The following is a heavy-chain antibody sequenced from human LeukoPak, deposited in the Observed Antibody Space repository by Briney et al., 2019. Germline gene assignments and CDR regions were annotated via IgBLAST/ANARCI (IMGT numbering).Heavy chain of an antibody. V-gene: IGHV4-34*01. CDR2: INHSGST. D-gene: IGHD3-10*01. J-gene: IGHJ3*01. CDR3: ARGMWFDTLFSAFDV. CDR1: GGSFSGYY. Sequence: KPSETLSLTCAVYGGSFSGYYWSWIRQPPGKGLEWIGEINHSGSTNYNPSLKSRVTISVDTSKNQFSLKLSSVTAADTALYYCARGMWFDTLFSAFDVWGQGTMVSVSS.